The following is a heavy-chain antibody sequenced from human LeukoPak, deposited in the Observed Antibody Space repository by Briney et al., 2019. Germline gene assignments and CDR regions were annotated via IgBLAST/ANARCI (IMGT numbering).Heavy chain of an antibody. V-gene: IGHV4-61*02. J-gene: IGHJ6*03. Sequence: SETLSLTCTVSGGSISSGSYYWSWIRQPAGKGLEWIGRIYTSGSTNYNPSLKSRVTMSVDTSKKQFSLKLSSVTAADTAVYYCARDPTITTNYYYMDVWGKGTTVTVSS. D-gene: IGHD4-11*01. CDR2: IYTSGST. CDR3: ARDPTITTNYYYMDV. CDR1: GGSISSGSYY.